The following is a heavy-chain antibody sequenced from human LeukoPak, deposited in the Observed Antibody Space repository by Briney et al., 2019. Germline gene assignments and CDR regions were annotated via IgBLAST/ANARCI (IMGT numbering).Heavy chain of an antibody. Sequence: GGSLRLSCAASGFTFSSYGMHWVRQAPGKGLEWVALIWYDGSNKYYADSVKGRLTISRDNSKNTLYLQMNSLRAEDTAVYYCAREAPSPYYYYGMDVWGQGTTVTVSS. J-gene: IGHJ6*02. CDR3: AREAPSPYYYYGMDV. CDR2: IWYDGSNK. V-gene: IGHV3-30*02. CDR1: GFTFSSYG.